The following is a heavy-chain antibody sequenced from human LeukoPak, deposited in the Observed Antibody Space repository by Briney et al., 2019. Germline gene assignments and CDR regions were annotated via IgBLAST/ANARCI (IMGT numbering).Heavy chain of an antibody. V-gene: IGHV3-23*01. CDR3: AKIVGRSGVYFDY. D-gene: IGHD6-19*01. CDR1: GFTVSTNY. CDR2: ISGSGGST. Sequence: AGGSLRLSCAVSGFTVSTNYMSWIRQAPGKGLEWVSAISGSGGSTYYADSVKGRFTISRDNSKNTLYLQMNSLRAEDTAVYYCAKIVGRSGVYFDYWGQGTLVTVSS. J-gene: IGHJ4*02.